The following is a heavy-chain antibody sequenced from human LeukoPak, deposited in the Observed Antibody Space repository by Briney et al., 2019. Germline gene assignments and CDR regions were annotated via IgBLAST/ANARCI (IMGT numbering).Heavy chain of an antibody. Sequence: ASVKVSCKASGYTFTSYGISWVRQAPGQGLEWMGWISAYNGNTNYAQKLQGRVTMTTDTSTSTAYMELRSLRSDDMAVYYCARDGQQLVHYYYYGMDVWGQGTTVTVSS. CDR2: ISAYNGNT. V-gene: IGHV1-18*03. CDR3: ARDGQQLVHYYYYGMDV. CDR1: GYTFTSYG. D-gene: IGHD6-13*01. J-gene: IGHJ6*02.